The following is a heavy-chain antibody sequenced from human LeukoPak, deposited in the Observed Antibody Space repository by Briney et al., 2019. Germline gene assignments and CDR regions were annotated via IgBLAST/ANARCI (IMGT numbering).Heavy chain of an antibody. J-gene: IGHJ4*02. CDR1: GFNFSDYY. Sequence: GGSLRLSCAASGFNFSDYYMSWIRQAPGKGLQWLSYISSNGGTIKYADSVKGRFTISRDNAKNSLFLQMNSLRAEDTAVYYCARAPTVLVGYCSSSSCQADYWGQGTLITVSS. D-gene: IGHD2-2*01. V-gene: IGHV3-11*01. CDR3: ARAPTVLVGYCSSSSCQADY. CDR2: ISSNGGTI.